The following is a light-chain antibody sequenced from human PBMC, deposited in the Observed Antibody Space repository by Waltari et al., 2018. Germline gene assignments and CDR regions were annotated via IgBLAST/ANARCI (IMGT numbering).Light chain of an antibody. J-gene: IGKJ4*01. Sequence: VLTQSPDTLSLSPGERATLSCRASQSVSTPFFLWYQQKPGQAPRLLIFATSSRATGIPDRLSGSGSGTDFTLTISRLEPEDFAVYYCQQYETLPATFGGGTKVEIK. CDR3: QQYETLPAT. CDR1: QSVSTPF. CDR2: ATS. V-gene: IGKV3-20*01.